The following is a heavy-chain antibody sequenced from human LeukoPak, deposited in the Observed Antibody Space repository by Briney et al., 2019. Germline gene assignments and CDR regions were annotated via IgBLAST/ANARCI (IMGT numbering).Heavy chain of an antibody. CDR1: GFTFSDYY. CDR2: ISSSGSTI. D-gene: IGHD3-3*01. J-gene: IGHJ3*02. V-gene: IGHV3-11*01. Sequence: PGGSLRLSCAASGFTFSDYYMSWIRQAPGKGLEWVSYISSSGSTIYYADSVKGRFTISRDNAKNSLYLQMNSLRAEDTAVYYCASNPYDFWSGTPGAFDIWGQGTMVTVSS. CDR3: ASNPYDFWSGTPGAFDI.